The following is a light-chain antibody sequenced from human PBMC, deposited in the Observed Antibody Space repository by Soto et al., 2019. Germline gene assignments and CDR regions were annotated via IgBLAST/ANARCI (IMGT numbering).Light chain of an antibody. CDR3: ATWDDSRFGHV. CDR2: SND. V-gene: IGLV1-44*01. J-gene: IGLJ1*01. Sequence: QSVLTQPPSASATPGQRVTISCSGRSSDVGSNTVNWYQQFPGAAPKLLIYSNDQRPSGVPDRFSASKSGTSASLAISGLQSEDEADYYCATWDDSRFGHVFGTGTKVTVL. CDR1: SSDVGSNT.